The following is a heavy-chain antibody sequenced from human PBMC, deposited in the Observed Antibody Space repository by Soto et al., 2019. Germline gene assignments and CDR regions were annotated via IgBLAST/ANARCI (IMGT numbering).Heavy chain of an antibody. CDR2: IIPIFGTA. D-gene: IGHD6-6*01. Sequence: ASVKVSCKASGGTFSSYAISWVRQAPGQGLEWMGGIIPIFGTANYAQKFQGRVTITADESTSTAYMELSSLRSEDTAVYYCARSPINEYSSSNIDYWGQGTLVTVSS. V-gene: IGHV1-69*13. CDR3: ARSPINEYSSSNIDY. J-gene: IGHJ4*02. CDR1: GGTFSSYA.